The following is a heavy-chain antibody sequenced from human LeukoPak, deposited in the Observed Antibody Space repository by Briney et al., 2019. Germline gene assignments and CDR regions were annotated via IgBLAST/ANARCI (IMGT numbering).Heavy chain of an antibody. V-gene: IGHV3-21*01. CDR3: ARDYYGSGSYRHDAFEI. D-gene: IGHD3-10*01. Sequence: GGSLRLSCAASGFTFSSYGMSWVRQAPGKGLEWVSSISSSGTYIHYADSVKGRFTISRDNAKNSLYLQMNSLRVEDTAVYYCARDYYGSGSYRHDAFEIWGQGTMVTVSS. CDR2: ISSSGTYI. CDR1: GFTFSSYG. J-gene: IGHJ3*02.